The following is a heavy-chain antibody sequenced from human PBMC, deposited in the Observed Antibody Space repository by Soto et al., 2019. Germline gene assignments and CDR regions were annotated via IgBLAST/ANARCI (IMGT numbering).Heavy chain of an antibody. CDR3: ARAPDFWSGYYYKSHNWFDP. V-gene: IGHV1-3*04. Sequence: ASVKVSCKASGYNFSTYALLWVRQAPGQGLEWMGWINTGNGNTKYSQKFQGRVTMTRDTSASTAYMELSSLRSEDTAVYYCARAPDFWSGYYYKSHNWFDPWGQGTLVTVSS. CDR2: INTGNGNT. D-gene: IGHD3-3*01. CDR1: GYNFSTYA. J-gene: IGHJ5*02.